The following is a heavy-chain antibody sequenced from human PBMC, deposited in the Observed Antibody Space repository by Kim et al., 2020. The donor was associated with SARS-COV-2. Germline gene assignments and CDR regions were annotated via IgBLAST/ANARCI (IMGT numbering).Heavy chain of an antibody. V-gene: IGHV4-34*01. Sequence: SETLSLTCAVYGGSFSGNYWSWIRQPPGKGLEWIGEINHRGSTNYNPSLKSRVTISVDTSKNQFSLKLSSVTAADTAVYFCARGQGPTRAYCGSDCYPTNWFDPWGQGTLVTVSS. CDR2: INHRGST. J-gene: IGHJ5*02. CDR3: ARGQGPTRAYCGSDCYPTNWFDP. D-gene: IGHD2-21*02. CDR1: GGSFSGNY.